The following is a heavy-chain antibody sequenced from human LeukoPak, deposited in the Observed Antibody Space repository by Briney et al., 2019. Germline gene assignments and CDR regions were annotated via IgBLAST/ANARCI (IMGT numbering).Heavy chain of an antibody. J-gene: IGHJ4*02. CDR3: ANTDRDSPNTFDY. V-gene: IGHV4-38-2*02. CDR2: IYHSGST. CDR1: GYSISSGYY. Sequence: KPSETLSLTCTVSGYSISSGYYWGWIRQPPGKGLEWIGSIYHSGSTYYNPSLKSRVTISVDTSKNQFSLKLSSVTAADTAVYYCANTDRDSPNTFDYWGQGTLVTVSS. D-gene: IGHD2-2*02.